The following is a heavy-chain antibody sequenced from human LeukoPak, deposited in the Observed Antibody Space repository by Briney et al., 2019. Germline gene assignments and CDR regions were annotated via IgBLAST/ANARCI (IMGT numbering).Heavy chain of an antibody. Sequence: SDTLSLTCAVYGGSFSGYYWSWLRQPPGKGREWIGEINHSVSTNYNPSLKSRVTISVDTSKNQFSLKLSSVTAADTAVYYCARILGYCSSTSCPSVAFDIWGQGTMVTVSS. J-gene: IGHJ3*02. CDR1: GGSFSGYY. V-gene: IGHV4-34*01. D-gene: IGHD2-2*01. CDR2: INHSVST. CDR3: ARILGYCSSTSCPSVAFDI.